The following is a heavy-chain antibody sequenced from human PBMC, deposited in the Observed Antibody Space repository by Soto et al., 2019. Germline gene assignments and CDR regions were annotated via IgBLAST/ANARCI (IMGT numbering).Heavy chain of an antibody. J-gene: IGHJ3*02. CDR2: ISAYNGNT. CDR1: GYTFTSYG. CDR3: ARVGGSYCDDAFDI. D-gene: IGHD1-26*01. V-gene: IGHV1-18*01. Sequence: SVKVSCKASGYTFTSYGISWVRQAPGQGLEWMGWISAYNGNTNYAQKLQGRVTMTTDTSTGTAYMELRSLRSDDTAVYYCARVGGSYCDDAFDIWGQGTMVTVSS.